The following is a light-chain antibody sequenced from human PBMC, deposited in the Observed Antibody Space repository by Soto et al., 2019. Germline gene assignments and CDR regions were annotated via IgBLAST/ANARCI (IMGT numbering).Light chain of an antibody. Sequence: DIVMTQSPLSLPVTPGEPASISCRSSQSLLHSNGYNYLDWYLQKPGQSPQLLIYLCSNRASGVPDRFSGSGSGTDFTLNISRVEAEDVGVYYCMQALQTPLTFGGGTKVEIK. CDR2: LCS. J-gene: IGKJ4*01. CDR3: MQALQTPLT. V-gene: IGKV2-28*01. CDR1: QSLLHSNGYNY.